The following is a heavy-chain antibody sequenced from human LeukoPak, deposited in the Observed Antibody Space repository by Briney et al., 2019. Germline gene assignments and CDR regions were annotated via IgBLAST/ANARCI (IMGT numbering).Heavy chain of an antibody. CDR1: GFTFSSYW. CDR2: INSDGSST. V-gene: IGHV3-74*01. D-gene: IGHD2-21*02. Sequence: PGGSLRLSCAASGFTFSSYWMHWVRQAPGKGLVWVSRINSDGSSTSYADSVKGRFTISRDNAKNTLYLQMNSLRAEDTAVYYCARGPGAYCGGDCPDYWGQGILVTVSS. J-gene: IGHJ4*02. CDR3: ARGPGAYCGGDCPDY.